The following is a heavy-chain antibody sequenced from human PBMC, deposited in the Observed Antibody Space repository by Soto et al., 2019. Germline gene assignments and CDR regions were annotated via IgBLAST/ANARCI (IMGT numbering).Heavy chain of an antibody. Sequence: VGSLRLSCAGSGFPFSSYAMSWVRQAPEKGLEWVSALRDSGVSPYYADSVKGRFTISRDNSKNTLYLQMDSLRVEDTALYYCAKMTSDSYGRNYGMDVWGQRTTVTVSS. D-gene: IGHD5-18*01. CDR2: LRDSGVSP. CDR3: AKMTSDSYGRNYGMDV. CDR1: GFPFSSYA. V-gene: IGHV3-23*01. J-gene: IGHJ6*02.